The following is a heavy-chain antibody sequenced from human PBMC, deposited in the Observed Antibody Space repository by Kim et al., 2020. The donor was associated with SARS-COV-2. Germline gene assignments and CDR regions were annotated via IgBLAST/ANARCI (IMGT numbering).Heavy chain of an antibody. CDR2: IYYSGST. J-gene: IGHJ6*02. CDR3: ARDLADSGGTEAGMDV. D-gene: IGHD2-15*01. V-gene: IGHV4-31*03. Sequence: SETLSLTCTVSGGSISSGGYYWSWIRQHPGKGLEWIGYIYYSGSTYYNPSLKSRVTISVDTSKNQFSLKLSSVTAADTAVYYCARDLADSGGTEAGMDVWGQGTTVTVSS. CDR1: GGSISSGGYY.